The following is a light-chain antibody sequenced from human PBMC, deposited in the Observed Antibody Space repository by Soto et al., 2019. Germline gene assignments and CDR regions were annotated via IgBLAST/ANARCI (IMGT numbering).Light chain of an antibody. V-gene: IGLV2-14*03. CDR2: AVS. Sequence: TQPACVSECPGQSITISCIGTSSDIGSYDHVAWYQQFPGKSPKLIIYAVSDRPSGVSDRFSGSKSGISASLTISGLQTEDEADYYCISYTDRQSYLFGTGTKVTVL. CDR1: SSDIGSYDH. J-gene: IGLJ1*01. CDR3: ISYTDRQSYL.